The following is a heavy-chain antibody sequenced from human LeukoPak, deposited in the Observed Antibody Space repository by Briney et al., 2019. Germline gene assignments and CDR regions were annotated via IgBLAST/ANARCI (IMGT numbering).Heavy chain of an antibody. Sequence: ASVKVSCKASGYTFTSYYMHWVRQPPGQGLEWMGIINPSGGSTSYAQEFQGRDTMTRDKSTSTVYMELSSLRSEDTAVYYCARAGTRDGYTDYWGQGTLVTVSS. J-gene: IGHJ4*02. V-gene: IGHV1-46*01. CDR1: GYTFTSYY. CDR2: INPSGGST. D-gene: IGHD5-24*01. CDR3: ARAGTRDGYTDY.